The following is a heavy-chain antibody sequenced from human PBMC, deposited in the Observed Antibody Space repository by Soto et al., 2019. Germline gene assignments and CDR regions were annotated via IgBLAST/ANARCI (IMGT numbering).Heavy chain of an antibody. CDR3: ARDAGSSWPNYGMDV. CDR2: IYYSGST. D-gene: IGHD6-13*01. J-gene: IGHJ6*02. Sequence: SETLSLTCTVSGGSSNDYYWSWIRQPPGKGLEWIGYIYYSGSTNYNPSLKSRVTISVDTSKNQFSLKLSSVTAADTAVYYCARDAGSSWPNYGMDVWGQGTTVTV. CDR1: GGSSNDYY. V-gene: IGHV4-59*01.